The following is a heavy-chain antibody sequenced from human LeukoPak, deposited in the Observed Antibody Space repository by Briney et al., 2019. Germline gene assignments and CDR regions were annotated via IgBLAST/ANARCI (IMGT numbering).Heavy chain of an antibody. CDR3: ARQDPYASGWYP. Sequence: GGSLRLSCAASGFTFNNYAMSWVRQAPGKGLEWVSAISDSGGYTYYADSVKGRFTISRDNSKNTLYLQMNSLRAEDTAVYYCARQDPYASGWYPWGQGTLVTVSS. CDR1: GFTFNNYA. D-gene: IGHD6-19*01. V-gene: IGHV3-23*01. J-gene: IGHJ5*02. CDR2: ISDSGGYT.